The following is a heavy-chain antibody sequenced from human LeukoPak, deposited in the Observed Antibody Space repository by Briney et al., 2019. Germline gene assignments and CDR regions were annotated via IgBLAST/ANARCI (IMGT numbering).Heavy chain of an antibody. J-gene: IGHJ5*02. V-gene: IGHV1-69*01. CDR1: GGTFISYA. D-gene: IGHD3-3*01. CDR3: ASSILVRFHGSSWFDP. CDR2: IIPIFGTA. Sequence: GSSVKVSCKASGGTFISYAISWVRQAPGQGLEWMGGIIPIFGTANYAQKFQGRVTITADESTSTAYMELSSLRSEDTAVYYCASSILVRFHGSSWFDPWGQGTLVTVSS.